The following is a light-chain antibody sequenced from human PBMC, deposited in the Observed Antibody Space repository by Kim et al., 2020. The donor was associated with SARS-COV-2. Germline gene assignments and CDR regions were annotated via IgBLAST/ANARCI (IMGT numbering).Light chain of an antibody. CDR2: EDN. V-gene: IGLV6-57*03. Sequence: GNTSTITTTRSSGSIASTDVQWYRQRPGSAPTTVIYEDNQRPSGVPVRFSGSIDSSSNSASLTISGLKTEDEADYYCQSYDSSNWVFGGGTQLTVL. CDR3: QSYDSSNWV. CDR1: SGSIASTD. J-gene: IGLJ3*02.